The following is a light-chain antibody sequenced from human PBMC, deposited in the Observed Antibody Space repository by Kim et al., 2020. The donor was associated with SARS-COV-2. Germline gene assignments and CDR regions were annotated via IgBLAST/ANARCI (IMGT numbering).Light chain of an antibody. J-gene: IGKJ4*01. CDR3: QQAKTLPLT. Sequence: DIQLTQSPSSVSASVGDSVTITCRASQGIDYWLGWYQQKPGKVPRLLISATSSLQSGVPSRFSGSGFGTEFSLTISSPQPEDLATYYCQQAKTLPLTFGGGTKVDIK. CDR1: QGIDYW. CDR2: ATS. V-gene: IGKV1-12*01.